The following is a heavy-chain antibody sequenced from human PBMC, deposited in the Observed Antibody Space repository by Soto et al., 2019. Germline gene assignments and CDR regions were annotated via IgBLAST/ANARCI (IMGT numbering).Heavy chain of an antibody. CDR2: ISAYNGNT. Sequence: QVQLVQSGAEVKKPGASVKVSCKASGYTFTSYGISWVRQAPGQGLEWMGWISAYNGNTNYAQKLQGRVTMTTDTYTSTAYMELRSLRSDDTAVYYCASLLGKYDEYYYGMDVWGQGTTVTVSS. CDR3: ASLLGKYDEYYYGMDV. CDR1: GYTFTSYG. V-gene: IGHV1-18*01. J-gene: IGHJ6*02. D-gene: IGHD7-27*01.